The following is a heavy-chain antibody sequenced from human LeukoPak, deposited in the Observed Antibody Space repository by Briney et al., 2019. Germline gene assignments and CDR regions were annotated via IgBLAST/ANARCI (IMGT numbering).Heavy chain of an antibody. V-gene: IGHV4-4*09. Sequence: SETLSLTCAVYGGSFSGYYWSWIRQPPGKGLEWIGYIYTGGNTNYNPSLKSRVTISVDTSKNQFSLKLSSVTAADTAVYYCAGPASPLEVWGQGTLVTVSS. J-gene: IGHJ4*02. CDR1: GGSFSGYY. CDR3: AGPASPLEV. CDR2: IYTGGNT. D-gene: IGHD2-2*01.